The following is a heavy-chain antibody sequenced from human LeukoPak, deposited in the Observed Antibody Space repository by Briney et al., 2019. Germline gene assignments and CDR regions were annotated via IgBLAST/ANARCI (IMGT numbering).Heavy chain of an antibody. Sequence: PGGSLRLSCAASGFTFSSYGIHWVRQAPGKGLEWVAYIQYDGSNEQYADSVKGRFSISRDNSKNILYLHVSSLRAEDTAVYYCAKRGYCRGGTCFSHDAFDIWGQGTMVTVSS. CDR2: IQYDGSNE. V-gene: IGHV3-30*02. D-gene: IGHD2-15*01. CDR1: GFTFSSYG. CDR3: AKRGYCRGGTCFSHDAFDI. J-gene: IGHJ3*02.